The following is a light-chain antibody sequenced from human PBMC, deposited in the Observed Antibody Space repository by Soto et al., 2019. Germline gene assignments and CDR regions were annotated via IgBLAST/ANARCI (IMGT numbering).Light chain of an antibody. Sequence: SYELTQPPSVPVAPGKTASITCAGNNIGSKGVHWYQQKPGQAPVLVIYYDSDRPSGIPERFSGSNSGNTATLAISRVEAGDEADYFCQVWDSSSCVFGTGTKVTVL. V-gene: IGLV3-21*04. CDR2: YDS. CDR1: NIGSKG. J-gene: IGLJ1*01. CDR3: QVWDSSSCV.